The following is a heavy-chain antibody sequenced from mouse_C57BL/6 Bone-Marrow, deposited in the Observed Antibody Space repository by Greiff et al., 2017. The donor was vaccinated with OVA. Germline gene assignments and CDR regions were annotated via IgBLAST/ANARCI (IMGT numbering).Heavy chain of an antibody. D-gene: IGHD2-12*01. CDR1: GYTFTGYE. Sequence: QVQLQQSGAELVRPGASVTLSCKASGYTFTGYEMHWVKQTPVHGLEWIGAIDPDTGGTAYTQKFKGKAILTADTSSSTAYMVLRSLTSEDSSDYYCTRSYSNDGDYDCWDQGTTLTVSS. V-gene: IGHV1-15*01. CDR2: IDPDTGGT. J-gene: IGHJ2*01. CDR3: TRSYSNDGDYDC.